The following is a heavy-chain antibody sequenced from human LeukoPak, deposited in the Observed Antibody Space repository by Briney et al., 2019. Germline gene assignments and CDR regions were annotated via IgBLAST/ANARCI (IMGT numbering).Heavy chain of an antibody. CDR1: GFTFSRYW. Sequence: GGSLILSCEASGFTFSRYWMHWVRQAPGKGLVWVSRIKSDGKTNYADSVKGRFTISRDNAKNTVSLQMDSLRAEDTGVYYCARAPSEVGGYYPEYFRHWGQGTLVTVSS. D-gene: IGHD3-22*01. V-gene: IGHV3-74*01. CDR3: ARAPSEVGGYYPEYFRH. CDR2: IKSDGKT. J-gene: IGHJ1*01.